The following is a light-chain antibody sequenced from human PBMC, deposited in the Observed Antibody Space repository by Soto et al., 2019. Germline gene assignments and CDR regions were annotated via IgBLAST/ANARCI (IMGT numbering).Light chain of an antibody. CDR2: DAS. CDR1: QSLSSW. V-gene: IGKV1-5*01. Sequence: DIRMTQSPSSLSASVGDRVTITCRASQSLSSWLAWYQQKPGKAPKLLIYDASSSESGVPSRFSGSGSGTEFTLTISSLQPDDFATYNCQEYNSYSPTFGQGTKVDIK. CDR3: QEYNSYSPT. J-gene: IGKJ1*01.